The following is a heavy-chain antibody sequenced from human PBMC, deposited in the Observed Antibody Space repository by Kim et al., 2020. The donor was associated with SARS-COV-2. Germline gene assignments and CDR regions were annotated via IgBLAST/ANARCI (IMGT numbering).Heavy chain of an antibody. Sequence: SETLSLTCTVSGGSISSSSYYWGWIRQPPGKGLEWIGTIYYSGSTYYNASLKSRVTISVDTSKNQFSLKLHFVTAADTAVYHCVRHKGELLEAFYIWGQG. CDR1: GGSISSSSYY. V-gene: IGHV4-39*01. CDR3: VRHKGELLEAFYI. D-gene: IGHD1-26*01. CDR2: IYYSGST. J-gene: IGHJ3*02.